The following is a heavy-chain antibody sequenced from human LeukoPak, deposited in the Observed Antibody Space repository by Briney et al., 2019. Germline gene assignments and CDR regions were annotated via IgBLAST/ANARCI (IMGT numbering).Heavy chain of an antibody. CDR3: ATMNWGYPTDDY. CDR1: GYTLTELS. Sequence: ASVKVSCKVSGYTLTELSMHWVRQAPGKGLEWMGGFDPEDGETIYAQKFQGRVTMTEDTSTDTAYMELSSLRSEDTAVYYCATMNWGYPTDDYWGQGTLVTASS. CDR2: FDPEDGET. J-gene: IGHJ4*02. V-gene: IGHV1-24*01. D-gene: IGHD7-27*01.